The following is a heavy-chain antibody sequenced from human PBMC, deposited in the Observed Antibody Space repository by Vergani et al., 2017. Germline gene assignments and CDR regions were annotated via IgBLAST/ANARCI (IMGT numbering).Heavy chain of an antibody. J-gene: IGHJ3*02. CDR3: ARVSWIWATITVTTSSPHAFDI. V-gene: IGHV3-15*01. CDR2: IKSKTDGGTT. D-gene: IGHD4-17*01. CDR1: GFTFSNAW. Sequence: EVQLVESGGGLVKPGGALRLSCAASGFTFSNAWMSWVRQAPGKGLEWVGRIKSKTDGGTTDYAAPVKGRLTISREDSKNTLYLQMNSLKTEDTAVYYCARVSWIWATITVTTSSPHAFDIWGQGTMVTVSS.